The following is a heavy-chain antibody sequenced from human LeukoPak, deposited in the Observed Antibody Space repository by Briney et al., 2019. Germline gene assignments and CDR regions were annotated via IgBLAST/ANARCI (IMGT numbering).Heavy chain of an antibody. J-gene: IGHJ3*01. CDR2: ISVSAGST. D-gene: IGHD4-17*01. V-gene: IGHV3-23*01. CDR3: AKDPNGDYLGAFDF. Sequence: GGSLRLSCAASGFTFSTYAMSWVRQAPGKGLEWVSAISVSAGSTYYADSVKGRFTISRDNSKNTLYLQMNSLRAEDTAIYYCAKDPNGDYLGAFDFWGQGTFVTVSS. CDR1: GFTFSTYA.